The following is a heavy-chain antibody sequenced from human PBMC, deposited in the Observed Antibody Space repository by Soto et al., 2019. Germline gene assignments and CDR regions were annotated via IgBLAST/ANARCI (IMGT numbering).Heavy chain of an antibody. J-gene: IGHJ4*02. CDR1: GYTFTSYG. CDR3: ARDHGASSGWYVLGLRAEFDY. V-gene: IGHV1-18*01. CDR2: ISAYNGNT. D-gene: IGHD6-19*01. Sequence: GAPVKVSCKASGYTFTSYGISWVRQAPGQGLEGMGWISAYNGNTNYAQKLQGRVTMTTDTSTSTAYMELRSLRSDDTAVYYCARDHGASSGWYVLGLRAEFDYRGQGTLVTVSS.